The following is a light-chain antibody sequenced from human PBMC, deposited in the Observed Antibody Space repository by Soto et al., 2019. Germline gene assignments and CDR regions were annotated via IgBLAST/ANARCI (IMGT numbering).Light chain of an antibody. CDR1: ALSKHY. CDR2: QDN. Sequence: SYELTQPPSVSVSPGQTARITCSGDALSKHYSYWYQMKPGQAPLLLIYQDNERPSGIPERFSGSSSGTTVTLTISGVQAEDEGDYFCQSTDSSGISFVVFGGGTKLTVL. J-gene: IGLJ2*01. CDR3: QSTDSSGISFVV. V-gene: IGLV3-25*02.